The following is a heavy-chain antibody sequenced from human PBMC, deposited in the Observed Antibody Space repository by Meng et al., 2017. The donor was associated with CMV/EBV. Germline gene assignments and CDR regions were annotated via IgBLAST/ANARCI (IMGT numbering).Heavy chain of an antibody. CDR2: IYTSGST. CDR1: GCSLSTYY. Sequence: VAVRGPVPGLGYPSDPLSLTCLVLGCSLSTYYWSWIRQPAGKGLEWIGRIYTSGSTNYNPSLKSRVTMSVDTSKNQFSLKLSSVTAADTAVYYCARDLMNCSSTSCANWFDPWGQGTLVTVSS. CDR3: ARDLMNCSSTSCANWFDP. D-gene: IGHD2-2*01. V-gene: IGHV4-4*07. J-gene: IGHJ5*02.